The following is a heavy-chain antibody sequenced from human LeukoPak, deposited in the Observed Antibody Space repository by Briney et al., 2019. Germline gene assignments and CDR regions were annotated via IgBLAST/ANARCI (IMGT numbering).Heavy chain of an antibody. D-gene: IGHD1-7*01. V-gene: IGHV1-69*05. Sequence: ASVKVSCKASGGTFSSYAISWVRQAPGQGLEWMGGIIPIFGTANYAQKFQGRVTITTDESTSTAYMELSSLRSEDTAVYYCAAGLELRDNYYYYMDVWGKGTTVTVSS. CDR3: AAGLELRDNYYYYMDV. J-gene: IGHJ6*03. CDR2: IIPIFGTA. CDR1: GGTFSSYA.